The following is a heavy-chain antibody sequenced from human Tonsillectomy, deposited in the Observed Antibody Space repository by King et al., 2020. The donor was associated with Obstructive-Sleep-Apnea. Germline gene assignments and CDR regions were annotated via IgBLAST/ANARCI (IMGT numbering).Heavy chain of an antibody. J-gene: IGHJ2*01. D-gene: IGHD3-3*01. Sequence: VQLQQWGAGLLKPSETLSLTCGVYGGSFSVYYWTWIRQAPGKGLEWIGEINHSESTKYNPSLKSRVIISLDTSKNQFSLKLSSVTAADTAVYYCARLNYDRLSGYYGGDWYFDLWGRGALVTVSS. CDR1: GGSFSVYY. V-gene: IGHV4-34*01. CDR3: ARLNYDRLSGYYGGDWYFDL. CDR2: INHSEST.